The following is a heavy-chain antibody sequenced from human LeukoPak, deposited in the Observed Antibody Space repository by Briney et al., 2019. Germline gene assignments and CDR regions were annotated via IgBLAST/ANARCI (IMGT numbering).Heavy chain of an antibody. V-gene: IGHV4-59*08. J-gene: IGHJ5*02. CDR2: VHYSGNT. CDR1: GGSIDSFF. D-gene: IGHD3-10*01. Sequence: SETLSLTCTVSGGSIDSFFWSWIRQPPGKALEWIGGVHYSGNTNYNPSLKSRVTISLDTSKIQFSLSLNSMTAADTAVYYCARGFSSGRFDPWGQGALVTVSS. CDR3: ARGFSSGRFDP.